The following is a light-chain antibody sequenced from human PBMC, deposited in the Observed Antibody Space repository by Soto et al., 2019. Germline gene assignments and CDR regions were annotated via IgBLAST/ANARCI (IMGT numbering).Light chain of an antibody. J-gene: IGKJ5*01. CDR2: GAS. CDR1: QSVSSN. CDR3: QQLNSYPIT. Sequence: EIVMTQSPATLSVSPGERATLSCRAGQSVSSNLAWYQQKPGQAPRLLIYGASTRATGIPARFSGSGSGTDFTLTISSLQPEDFATYFCQQLNSYPITFGQGTRLEIK. V-gene: IGKV3-15*01.